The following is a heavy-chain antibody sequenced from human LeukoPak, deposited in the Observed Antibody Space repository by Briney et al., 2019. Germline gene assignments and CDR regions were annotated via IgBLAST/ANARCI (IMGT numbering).Heavy chain of an antibody. CDR2: INPNSGGT. J-gene: IGHJ5*02. Sequence: ASVKVSCKASGYTFTGYYMHWVRQAPGQELEWMGWINPNSGGTNYAQKFQGRVTMTRDTSISTAYMELSRLRSDDTAVYYCARVDYYGSGSYYGWFDPWGQGTLVTVSS. D-gene: IGHD3-10*01. CDR3: ARVDYYGSGSYYGWFDP. CDR1: GYTFTGYY. V-gene: IGHV1-2*02.